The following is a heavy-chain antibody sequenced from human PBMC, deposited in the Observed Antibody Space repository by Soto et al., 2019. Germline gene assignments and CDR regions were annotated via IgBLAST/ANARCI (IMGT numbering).Heavy chain of an antibody. Sequence: GGSLRLSCAASGFTFSSYAMSWVRQAPGKGLEWVSAISWNSGSIGYADSVKGRFTISRDNAKNSLYLQMNSLRAEDTALYYCAKDRVWSYASDAFGIWGQGTMVTVSS. V-gene: IGHV3-9*01. J-gene: IGHJ3*02. D-gene: IGHD1-26*01. CDR1: GFTFSSYA. CDR2: ISWNSGSI. CDR3: AKDRVWSYASDAFGI.